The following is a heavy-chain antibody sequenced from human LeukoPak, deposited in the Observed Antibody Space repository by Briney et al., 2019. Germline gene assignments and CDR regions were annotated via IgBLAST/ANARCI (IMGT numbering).Heavy chain of an antibody. CDR3: IRATYDYVWGTYRYVYGMDV. J-gene: IGHJ6*02. CDR1: GGSISSSLYY. Sequence: SETLSLTCTVSGGSISSSLYYWGWIRQPPGKGLEWIGSIFSSGNTYYNPSLRSRVTISVDTSKNPFSLKLSSVTAADTAVYYCIRATYDYVWGTYRYVYGMDVWGQGTSVIVSS. D-gene: IGHD3-16*02. V-gene: IGHV4-39*07. CDR2: IFSSGNT.